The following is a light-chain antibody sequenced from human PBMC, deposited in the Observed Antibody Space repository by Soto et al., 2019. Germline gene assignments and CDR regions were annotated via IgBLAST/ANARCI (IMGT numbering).Light chain of an antibody. Sequence: DIVLTQSPGTLSLSPGERATLSCRASQSVSSNLAWYQQKPGQAPRLLIYGASTRATGIPARFSGSGSGTEFTLTISSLQSEDFAVYYCQQYNSWPITFGQGTRLEIK. CDR3: QQYNSWPIT. V-gene: IGKV3-15*01. CDR2: GAS. CDR1: QSVSSN. J-gene: IGKJ5*01.